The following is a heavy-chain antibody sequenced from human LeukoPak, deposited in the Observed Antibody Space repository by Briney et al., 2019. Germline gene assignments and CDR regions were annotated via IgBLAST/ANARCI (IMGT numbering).Heavy chain of an antibody. V-gene: IGHV3-7*03. J-gene: IGHJ6*02. CDR2: INHNGNVN. CDR1: GFTFSSYW. CDR3: ARGGGLDV. Sequence: GGSLRLSCAASGFTFSSYWMNWARQAPGKGLEWVASINHNGNVNYYVDSVKGRFTISRDNAKNSLYLQMSNLRAEVTAVYFCARGGGLDVWGQGATVTVSS. D-gene: IGHD3-16*01.